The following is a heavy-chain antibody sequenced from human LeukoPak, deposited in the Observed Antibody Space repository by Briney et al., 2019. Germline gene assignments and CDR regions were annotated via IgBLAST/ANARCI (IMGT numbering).Heavy chain of an antibody. CDR1: ALTFSSYS. Sequence: SRGSLRLASPPAALTFSSYSMNWDRPAPRNGLEWDSVIYRGGSTCYADSVKGRFTISRDNSKNTLYLQMNSLRAEDTAVYYCARDQGVSPHMDVWGKGTTVTVSS. J-gene: IGHJ6*03. V-gene: IGHV3-66*02. CDR3: ARDQGVSPHMDV. CDR2: IYRGGST. D-gene: IGHD5/OR15-5a*01.